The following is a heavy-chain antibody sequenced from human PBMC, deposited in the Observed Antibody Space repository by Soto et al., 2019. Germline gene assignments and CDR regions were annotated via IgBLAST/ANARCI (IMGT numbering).Heavy chain of an antibody. V-gene: IGHV3-23*01. D-gene: IGHD3-10*01. CDR2: ISGSGGST. J-gene: IGHJ4*02. CDR3: ANPIIRWTMDSDS. Sequence: GGSLRLSCAASGFTFRSYAMSRVRQAPGKGLEWVSAISGSGGSTYYADSVKGRFTISRDNSKNTLYLQMNSLRAEDTVVYYCANPIIRWTMDSDSWGQGCRVDVSS. CDR1: GFTFRSYA.